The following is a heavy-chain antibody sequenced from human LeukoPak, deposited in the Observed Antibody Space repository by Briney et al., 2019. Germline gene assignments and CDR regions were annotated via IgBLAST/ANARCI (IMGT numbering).Heavy chain of an antibody. Sequence: RAGGPLRLSCAASGFTFSSYSMNWVRQAPGKGLEWVSSISSSSSYIYYADSVKGRFTISRDNAKNSLYLQMNSLRAEDTAVYYCARAVAGTSDYWGQGTLVTVSS. J-gene: IGHJ4*02. CDR3: ARAVAGTSDY. V-gene: IGHV3-21*01. CDR2: ISSSSSYI. CDR1: GFTFSSYS. D-gene: IGHD6-19*01.